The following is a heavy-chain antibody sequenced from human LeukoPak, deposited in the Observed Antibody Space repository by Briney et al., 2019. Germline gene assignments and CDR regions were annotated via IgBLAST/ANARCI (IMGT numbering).Heavy chain of an antibody. Sequence: PSETLSLTCTVSGVSIRSYYWSWIRQPPGKGLEWIGYIYYSGSTNYNPSLKSRVTISVDTSMNQFSLKLSSVTAADTAVYYCARAHSSGYYSPYYYYYMDVWGKGTTVTVSS. J-gene: IGHJ6*03. CDR1: GVSIRSYY. CDR2: IYYSGST. CDR3: ARAHSSGYYSPYYYYYMDV. V-gene: IGHV4-59*01. D-gene: IGHD3-22*01.